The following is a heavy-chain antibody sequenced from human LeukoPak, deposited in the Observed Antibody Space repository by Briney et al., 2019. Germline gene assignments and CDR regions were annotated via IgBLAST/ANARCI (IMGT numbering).Heavy chain of an antibody. V-gene: IGHV4-59*01. Sequence: ASETLSLTCIVSGGSISTYYWSWIRQPPGKGLEWIGYICYSGSTNYNPSLKSRVTISVDTSKNQFSLKLSSVTAADTAVYYCARDKGTGYFDFWGQGTLVTVSS. CDR1: GGSISTYY. D-gene: IGHD1-1*01. J-gene: IGHJ4*02. CDR2: ICYSGST. CDR3: ARDKGTGYFDF.